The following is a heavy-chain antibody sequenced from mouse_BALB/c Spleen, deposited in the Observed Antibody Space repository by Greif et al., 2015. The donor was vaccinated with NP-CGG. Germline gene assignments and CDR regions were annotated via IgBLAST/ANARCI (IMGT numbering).Heavy chain of an antibody. CDR1: GFNTKDYY. J-gene: IGHJ3*01. CDR3: NADFTTVAY. Sequence: EVQLQQSGAELVRSGASVKLSCTASGFNTKDYYMHWVKQRPEQGLEWIGWIDPENGDTEYAPKFQGKATMTADTSSNTAYLQLSSLTSEDTAVYYCNADFTTVAYWGQGTLVTVSA. CDR2: IDPENGDT. V-gene: IGHV14-4*02. D-gene: IGHD1-1*01.